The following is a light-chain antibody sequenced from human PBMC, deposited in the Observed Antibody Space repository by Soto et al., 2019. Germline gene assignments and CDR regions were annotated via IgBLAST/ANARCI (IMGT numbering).Light chain of an antibody. CDR3: QKYNNWPQWT. CDR1: QSVSSSY. CDR2: GAS. Sequence: ERVCPQSIGTLSLAPGEIAHLSGRSLQSVSSSYLAWYQQKPGQAPRLLIYGASNRATGIPARFSGSGSGTDFTLTIRRLKSEDFAVYYCQKYNNWPQWTGGQWNPGDIK. V-gene: IGKV3-20*01. J-gene: IGKJ1*01.